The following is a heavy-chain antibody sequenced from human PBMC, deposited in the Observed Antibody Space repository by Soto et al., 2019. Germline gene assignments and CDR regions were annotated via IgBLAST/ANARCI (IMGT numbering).Heavy chain of an antibody. J-gene: IGHJ5*02. V-gene: IGHV3-20*01. CDR1: GFTFDDYG. D-gene: IGHD3-3*01. CDR3: ARGSNYDFWSGSSAKFDP. CDR2: INWNGGST. Sequence: GSLRLSCAASGFTFDDYGMSWVRQAPGKGLEWVSGINWNGGSTGYADSVKGRFTISRDNAKNSLYLQMNSLRAEDTALYHCARGSNYDFWSGSSAKFDPWGQGTLVTVSS.